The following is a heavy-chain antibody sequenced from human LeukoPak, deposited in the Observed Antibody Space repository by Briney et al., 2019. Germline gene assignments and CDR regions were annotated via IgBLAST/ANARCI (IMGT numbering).Heavy chain of an antibody. V-gene: IGHV3-7*01. CDR3: ASKFPYCSGGSCAL. CDR1: GLTFSSHW. D-gene: IGHD2-15*01. Sequence: GGSLRLSCAASGLTFSSHWMSWVRQAPGQGLEWVADISPDGDRENYVDSVKGRFSISRDNAKNSLFLQMRSLRVEDTAVYYCASKFPYCSGGSCALGGPGTLVTVSS. J-gene: IGHJ4*02. CDR2: ISPDGDRE.